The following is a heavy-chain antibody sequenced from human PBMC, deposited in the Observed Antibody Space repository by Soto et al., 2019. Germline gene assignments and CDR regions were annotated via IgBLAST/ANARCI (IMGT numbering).Heavy chain of an antibody. Sequence: QVQLVQSGAEVKKPGSSVKVSCKASGGTFSSYAISWVRQAPGQGLEWMGGIIPIFGTANYAQKFQGRVTITADESTSTAYMELSSLRSEETAVYYCATCTNGVCGSRKRFYGMDVWGQGTTVTVSS. CDR3: ATCTNGVCGSRKRFYGMDV. CDR2: IIPIFGTA. CDR1: GGTFSSYA. D-gene: IGHD2-8*01. J-gene: IGHJ6*02. V-gene: IGHV1-69*12.